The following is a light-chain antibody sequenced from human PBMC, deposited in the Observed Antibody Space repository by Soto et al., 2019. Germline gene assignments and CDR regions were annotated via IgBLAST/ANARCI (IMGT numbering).Light chain of an antibody. Sequence: DIQMTQSPSTLSASVGDRVSITCRASQGISNYLGWYQQKPGKAPKLLIYKASTLKSGVPSRFSGSGSGTEFTLTISSLQPDDFATYYCQQYKSYSRTFGQGTKVDIK. J-gene: IGKJ1*01. CDR2: KAS. CDR1: QGISNY. CDR3: QQYKSYSRT. V-gene: IGKV1-5*03.